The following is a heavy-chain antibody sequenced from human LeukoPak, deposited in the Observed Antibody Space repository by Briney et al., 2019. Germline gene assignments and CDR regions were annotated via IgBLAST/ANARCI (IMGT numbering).Heavy chain of an antibody. Sequence: SQTLSLTCTVSGGSISSGSYYWSWIRQPAGKGLEWIGRIYTSGSTNYNPSLKSRVTISVDTSKNQFSLKLSSVTAADTAVYYCARGGDSDWEQLDSLYFDYWGQGTLVTVSS. D-gene: IGHD6-13*01. V-gene: IGHV4-61*02. CDR1: GGSISSGSYY. CDR2: IYTSGST. J-gene: IGHJ4*02. CDR3: ARGGDSDWEQLDSLYFDY.